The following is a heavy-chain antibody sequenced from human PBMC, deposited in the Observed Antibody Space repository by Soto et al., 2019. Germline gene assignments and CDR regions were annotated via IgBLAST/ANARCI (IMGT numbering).Heavy chain of an antibody. J-gene: IGHJ4*02. Sequence: GGSLRLSCAASGFTFSDYYMSWIRQAPGKGLEWVSYISSSGSTIYYADSVKGRFTISRDNAKNSLYLQMNSLRAEDTAVYYCARDMSWNRNTFDYWGQGTLVTVSS. CDR2: ISSSGSTI. CDR3: ARDMSWNRNTFDY. V-gene: IGHV3-11*01. D-gene: IGHD1-1*01. CDR1: GFTFSDYY.